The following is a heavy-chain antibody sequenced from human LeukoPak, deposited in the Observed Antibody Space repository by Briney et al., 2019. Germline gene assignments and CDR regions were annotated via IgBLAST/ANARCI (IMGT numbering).Heavy chain of an antibody. CDR2: ISGSGDST. CDR1: GFTFSSYA. D-gene: IGHD2-2*01. J-gene: IGHJ4*02. CDR3: AKEGLGYCSSTSCYGAFDY. V-gene: IGHV3-23*01. Sequence: GGSLRLSCAASGFTFSSYAMSWVRQAPGKGLEWVSGISGSGDSTYYADSVKGRFTISRDNSKNTLYLQMSSLRAEDTAVYYCAKEGLGYCSSTSCYGAFDYWGQGTLVTVSS.